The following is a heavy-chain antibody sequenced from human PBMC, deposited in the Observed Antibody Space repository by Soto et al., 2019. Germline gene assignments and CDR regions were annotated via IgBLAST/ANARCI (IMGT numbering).Heavy chain of an antibody. V-gene: IGHV1-18*01. Sequence: QVHLAQSGPEVKTPGASVRVSCQTSGYTPTNYDIGWVRQAPGQGLEYMGWISAYNGNTNYAQKLQGRLTMTTDRPTRTAYMELRSLRSDDTAVYYCARALYRSGTYYAFDNWGQGTLVTVSS. CDR2: ISAYNGNT. CDR3: ARALYRSGTYYAFDN. CDR1: GYTPTNYD. D-gene: IGHD1-26*01. J-gene: IGHJ4*02.